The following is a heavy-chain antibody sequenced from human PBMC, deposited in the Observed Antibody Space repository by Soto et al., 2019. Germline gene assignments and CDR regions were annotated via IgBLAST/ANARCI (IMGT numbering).Heavy chain of an antibody. CDR3: AREGGGYGNYFDS. V-gene: IGHV3-30-3*01. J-gene: IGHJ4*02. CDR2: ISYDGSNK. Sequence: QVQLVESGGGVVQPGRSLRLSSAASGFTFSSYAMHWVRQAPGKGLEWVAVISYDGSNKYYADSVKGRFTISRDNSKNTLYLQMNSLRAEDTAVYYCAREGGGYGNYFDSWGQGTLVTVSS. CDR1: GFTFSSYA. D-gene: IGHD5-12*01.